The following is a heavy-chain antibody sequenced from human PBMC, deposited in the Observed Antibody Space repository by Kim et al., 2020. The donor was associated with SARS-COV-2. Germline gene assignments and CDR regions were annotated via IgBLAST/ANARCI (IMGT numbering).Heavy chain of an antibody. V-gene: IGHV4-34*01. CDR3: ARGYIEDSSGYYLQYYYYYGMDV. D-gene: IGHD3-22*01. J-gene: IGHJ6*02. CDR1: GGSFSGYY. CDR2: INHSGST. Sequence: SETLSLTCAVYGGSFSGYYWSWIRQPPGKGLEWIGEINHSGSTNYNPSLKSRVTISVDTSKNQFSLKLSSVTAADTAVYYCARGYIEDSSGYYLQYYYYYGMDVWGQGTTVTVSS.